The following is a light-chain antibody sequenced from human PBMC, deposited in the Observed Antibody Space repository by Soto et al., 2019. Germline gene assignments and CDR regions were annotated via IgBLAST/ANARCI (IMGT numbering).Light chain of an antibody. V-gene: IGKV3-20*01. Sequence: VLTQSPVTLSLSPGERATLSCRASQSVSSPYLAWYQQKPGQPPRLLIYGASSRATDIPDRFVGSGSGTEFTLTIARLAPEDFAMYYCQQYGSSPFTFVPGTKVDF. CDR3: QQYGSSPFT. J-gene: IGKJ3*01. CDR2: GAS. CDR1: QSVSSPY.